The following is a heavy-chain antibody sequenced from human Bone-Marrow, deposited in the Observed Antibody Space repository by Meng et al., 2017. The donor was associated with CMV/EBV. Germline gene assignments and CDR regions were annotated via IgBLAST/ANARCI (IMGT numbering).Heavy chain of an antibody. D-gene: IGHD3-22*01. J-gene: IGHJ4*02. CDR1: GYIFTDYN. V-gene: IGHV1-2*02. Sequence: VQSGAEGKRPGASVKVSCKASGYIFTDYNMHWVRQAPGQGPEWVAWIDPSSGGTHYAQKFQGRVTVTRDASITTVYMELRRLRSDDTAVYFCAGEGQVSGYSLPLDHWGQGTLVTVSS. CDR2: IDPSSGGT. CDR3: AGEGQVSGYSLPLDH.